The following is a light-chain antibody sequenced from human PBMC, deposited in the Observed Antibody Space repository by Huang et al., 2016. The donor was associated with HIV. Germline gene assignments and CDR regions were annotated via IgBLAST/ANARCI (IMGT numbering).Light chain of an antibody. CDR1: QTIRNY. CDR2: TTS. V-gene: IGKV1-39*01. J-gene: IGKJ4*01. Sequence: IQMTQSPSSLSASVGDRVTITCRASQTIRNYLNWYQQKPGKAPNLLIFTTSRLEGGVPSRCSGGGSGTEFTLTISSLQPEDFATYYCQQSYSTPLTFGGGTKVEIK. CDR3: QQSYSTPLT.